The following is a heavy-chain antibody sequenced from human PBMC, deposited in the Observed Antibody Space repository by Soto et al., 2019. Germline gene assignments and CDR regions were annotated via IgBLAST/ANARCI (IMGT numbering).Heavy chain of an antibody. CDR1: GGSISSYY. CDR2: IYYSGST. CDR3: ARDQVVVAATSYYYYGMDV. D-gene: IGHD2-15*01. J-gene: IGHJ6*02. Sequence: SETLPLTCTVSGGSISSYYWSWIRQPPGKGLEWIGYIYYSGSTNYNPSLKSRVTISVDTSKNQFSLKLRSVTAADTAVYYCARDQVVVAATSYYYYGMDVWGQGTTVTVSS. V-gene: IGHV4-59*01.